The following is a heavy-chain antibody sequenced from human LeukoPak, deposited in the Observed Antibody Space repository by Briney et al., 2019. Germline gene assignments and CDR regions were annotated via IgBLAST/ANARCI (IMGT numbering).Heavy chain of an antibody. CDR1: GGSISSSSYY. Sequence: SETLSLTCTVSGGSISSSSYYWGWIRQPPGKGLEWIGSIYYSGSTYYNPSLKSRVTISVDTSKNQFSLKLSSVTAADTAVYYCARVLRYFDWLRQGGLGYWGQGTLVTVSS. V-gene: IGHV4-39*07. CDR2: IYYSGST. D-gene: IGHD3-9*01. CDR3: ARVLRYFDWLRQGGLGY. J-gene: IGHJ4*02.